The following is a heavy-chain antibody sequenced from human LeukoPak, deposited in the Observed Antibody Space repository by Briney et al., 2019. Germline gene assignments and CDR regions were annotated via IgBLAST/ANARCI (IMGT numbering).Heavy chain of an antibody. D-gene: IGHD5-18*01. V-gene: IGHV3-23*01. CDR2: ISINGGTI. Sequence: GGSLRLSCAASGFTFSNYAMSWVRQAPGKGLEWVSAISINGGTIYYADSVKGRFTTSRDNSKNTLYLQVNSLRAVDTAVYYCAKRIQLWLYFDYWGQGILVTVSS. CDR1: GFTFSNYA. J-gene: IGHJ4*02. CDR3: AKRIQLWLYFDY.